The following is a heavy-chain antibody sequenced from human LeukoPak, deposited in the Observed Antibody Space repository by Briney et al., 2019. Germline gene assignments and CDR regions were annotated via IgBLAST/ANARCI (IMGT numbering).Heavy chain of an antibody. V-gene: IGHV3-9*01. CDR2: ISWNSGKT. CDR1: GITFDDFA. Sequence: GGSLRLSCAASGITFDDFAMYWVRHAPRKGLEWVAGISWNSGKTGSAASVKGRFTVSRDNAKNSLFLQMNSLRTEDAALYYCVAGSGYSPADAFYIWGQGTRVTVSS. D-gene: IGHD3-3*01. CDR3: VAGSGYSPADAFYI. J-gene: IGHJ3*02.